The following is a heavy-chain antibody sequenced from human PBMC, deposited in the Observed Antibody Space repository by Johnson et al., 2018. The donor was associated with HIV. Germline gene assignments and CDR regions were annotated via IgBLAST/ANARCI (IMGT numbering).Heavy chain of an antibody. D-gene: IGHD3-10*01. J-gene: IGHJ3*02. CDR2: IRYDGSNK. CDR1: GFTFSSYA. Sequence: QVQLVESGGGVVQPGRSLRLSCAASGFTFSSYAMHWVRQAPGKGLEWVAFIRYDGSNKYYADSVKGRFTISRDNSKNTLYLQMKSLRAEDTAVYYCARGHMVRGVTHAFDIWGQGTMVTVSS. CDR3: ARGHMVRGVTHAFDI. V-gene: IGHV3-30*04.